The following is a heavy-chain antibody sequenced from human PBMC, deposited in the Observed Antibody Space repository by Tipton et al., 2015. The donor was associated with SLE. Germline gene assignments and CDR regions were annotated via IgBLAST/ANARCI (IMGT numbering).Heavy chain of an antibody. V-gene: IGHV4-59*11. CDR1: GGSISSHY. J-gene: IGHJ6*02. CDR3: ASLPYSSSNYYYGMDV. CDR2: IYYSGST. Sequence: TLSLTCTVSGGSISSHYWSWIRQPPGKGLEWIGYIYYSGSTNYNPSLKSRVTISVDTSKNQFSLKLSSVTAADTAVYYCASLPYSSSNYYYGMDVWGQGTTVTVSS. D-gene: IGHD6-13*01.